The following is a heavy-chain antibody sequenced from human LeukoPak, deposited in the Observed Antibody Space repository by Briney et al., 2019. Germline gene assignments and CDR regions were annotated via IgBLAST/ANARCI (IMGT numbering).Heavy chain of an antibody. CDR3: ARKSGYFDY. Sequence: SETLSLTCAVYGGSFSGYYWSWIRQPPGKGLEWIGEINHSGSTNYNPSLKSRVTISVDTSKNQFSLKLSSVTAADTAVYYCARKSGYFDYWGQGTMVTVSS. D-gene: IGHD3-10*01. V-gene: IGHV4-34*01. CDR1: GGSFSGYY. CDR2: INHSGST. J-gene: IGHJ4*03.